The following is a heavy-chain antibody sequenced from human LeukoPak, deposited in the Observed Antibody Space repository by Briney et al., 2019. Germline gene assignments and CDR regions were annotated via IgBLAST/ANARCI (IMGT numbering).Heavy chain of an antibody. CDR3: ARHRRGSGDFDY. CDR2: ITGSDNTM. V-gene: IGHV3-48*02. Sequence: GGSLRLSCTASGYTFTTYSTDWVRQAPGKGREWFSYITGSDNTMYYAGYVKGIFTISRDNAKNSLWLQMNRVRDEDTAVYYCARHRRGSGDFDYWGQGTLVTVSS. CDR1: GYTFTTYS. D-gene: IGHD3-10*01. J-gene: IGHJ4*02.